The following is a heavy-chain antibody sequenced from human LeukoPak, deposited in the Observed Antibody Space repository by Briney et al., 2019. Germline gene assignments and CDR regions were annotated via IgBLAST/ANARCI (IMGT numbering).Heavy chain of an antibody. V-gene: IGHV1-69*05. CDR3: ATDILTGYSDY. J-gene: IGHJ4*02. D-gene: IGHD3-9*01. CDR2: IIPIFGTA. CDR1: GGTFSSYA. Sequence: SVKVCCKASGGTFSSYAISWVRQAPGQGLEWMGRIIPIFGTANYAQKFQGRVTITTDESTSTAYMELSSLRSEDTAVYYCATDILTGYSDYWGQGTLVTVSS.